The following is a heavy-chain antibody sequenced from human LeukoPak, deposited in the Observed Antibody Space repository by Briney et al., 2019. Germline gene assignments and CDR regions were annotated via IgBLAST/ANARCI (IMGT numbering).Heavy chain of an antibody. J-gene: IGHJ4*02. Sequence: GGSLRLSCAASGFTFSNYAMSWVRQAPGKGLEWVSAISGSDGRTYHADSVKGRFTISRDNSKNTLYLQINSLRAEDTAIYHCAKQSVIGISHFDYWGQGTLVTVSS. V-gene: IGHV3-23*01. CDR1: GFTFSNYA. CDR3: AKQSVIGISHFDY. CDR2: ISGSDGRT. D-gene: IGHD2-21*01.